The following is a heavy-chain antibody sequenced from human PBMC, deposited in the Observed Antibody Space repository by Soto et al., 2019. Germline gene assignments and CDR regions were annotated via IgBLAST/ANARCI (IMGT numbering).Heavy chain of an antibody. D-gene: IGHD6-13*01. CDR2: IYYSGST. J-gene: IGHJ4*02. V-gene: IGHV4-30-4*01. CDR1: GGSISSGDYY. Sequence: SETLSLTCTVSGGSISSGDYYWSWIRQPPGKGLEWIGYIYYSGSTYYNPSLKSRVTISVDTSKNQFSLKLSSVTAADTAVYYCASIAGYSSSWYCDYWGQGTLVTVSS. CDR3: ASIAGYSSSWYCDY.